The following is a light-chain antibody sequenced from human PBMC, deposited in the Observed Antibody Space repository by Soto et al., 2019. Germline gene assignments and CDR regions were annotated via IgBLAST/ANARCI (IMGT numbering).Light chain of an antibody. CDR1: QSVSSSY. CDR3: QQSNSSPPT. J-gene: IGKJ4*01. V-gene: IGKV3-20*01. CDR2: GAS. Sequence: EIVMTQSPGTLSLSPGEVATLSCRASQSVSSSYLAWYQQKPGQAPRLLIYGASSRATGIPDRFSGSGSGTDFTLTISSLQPEDFATYFCQQSNSSPPTFGGGTKVDIK.